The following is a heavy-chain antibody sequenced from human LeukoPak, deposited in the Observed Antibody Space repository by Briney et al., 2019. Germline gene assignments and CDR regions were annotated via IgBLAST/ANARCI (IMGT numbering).Heavy chain of an antibody. CDR2: IDSDGTGT. J-gene: IGHJ4*02. CDR3: ARVAAWDSSGYLFEY. V-gene: IGHV3-74*01. Sequence: GGSLRLSCAASGFTFSSYWMHWVRQAPGEGLVWVSRIDSDGTGTSYADSVKGRFTISRENAKNTLYLQMNSLRAEDTAVYYCARVAAWDSSGYLFEYWGQGTLVTVSS. D-gene: IGHD3-22*01. CDR1: GFTFSSYW.